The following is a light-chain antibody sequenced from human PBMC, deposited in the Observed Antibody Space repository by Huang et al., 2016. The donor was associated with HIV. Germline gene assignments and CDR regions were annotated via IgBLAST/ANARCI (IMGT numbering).Light chain of an antibody. J-gene: IGKJ1*01. CDR2: GAS. CDR1: QNIISS. CDR3: QQYISYPWT. V-gene: IGKV1-5*01. Sequence: DIQMTQSPSSLSASVGDRVTITCRATQNIISSLAWYQQKPGKAPKLLIDGASSLESGVPSRFSGNGSGTEFTLTITSLQPDNFATYYCQQYISYPWTFGQGTKVEIK.